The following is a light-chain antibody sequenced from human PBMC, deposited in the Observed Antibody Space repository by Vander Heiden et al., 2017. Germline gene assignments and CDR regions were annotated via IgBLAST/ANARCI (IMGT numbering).Light chain of an antibody. J-gene: IGKJ2*01. Sequence: DIQMTQSPSSLSASVGDRVTITCRASQSISTYLNWYQHKPGKAPNLLIYSASSLQSGVPSRFSGSGSGTDFTLTISSLQPEDFATYSCQQTDSSPYTFGQGTKLEIK. CDR1: QSISTY. V-gene: IGKV1-39*01. CDR2: SAS. CDR3: QQTDSSPYT.